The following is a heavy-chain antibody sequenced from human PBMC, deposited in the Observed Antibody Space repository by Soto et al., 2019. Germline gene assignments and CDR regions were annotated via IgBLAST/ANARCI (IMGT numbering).Heavy chain of an antibody. CDR2: ISAYNGNT. J-gene: IGHJ4*02. CDR1: GYTFTSYG. Sequence: ASVKVSCKASGYTFTSYGISWVRQAPGQGLEWMGWISAYNGNTNYAQKLQGRVTMTTDTSTSTAYMELRSLRSDDTAVYYCARTRFFPKIPYDYDSRDDLDYWGQGTLVTVSS. CDR3: ARTRFFPKIPYDYDSRDDLDY. D-gene: IGHD3-22*01. V-gene: IGHV1-18*01.